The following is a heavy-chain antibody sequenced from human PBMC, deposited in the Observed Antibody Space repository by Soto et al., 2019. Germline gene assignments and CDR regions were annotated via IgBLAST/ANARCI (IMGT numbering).Heavy chain of an antibody. D-gene: IGHD5-18*01. V-gene: IGHV1-69*02. CDR1: GGTFSSYT. CDR3: ARGLRGYSYGPVDY. CDR2: IIPILGIA. Sequence: SVKVSCKASGGTFSSYTISWVRQAPGQGLEWMGRIIPILGIANYAQKFQGRVTITAGKSTSTAYMELSSLRSEDTAVYYCARGLRGYSYGPVDYWGQGTLVTVSS. J-gene: IGHJ4*02.